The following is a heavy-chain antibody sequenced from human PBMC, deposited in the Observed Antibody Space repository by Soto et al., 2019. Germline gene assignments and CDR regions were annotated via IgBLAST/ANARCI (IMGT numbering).Heavy chain of an antibody. CDR3: AKDMDGGGWYYPDY. D-gene: IGHD6-19*01. CDR2: ISYDGSNK. CDR1: GFTFSSYG. J-gene: IGHJ4*02. Sequence: GGSLRLSCAASGFTFSSYGMHWVRQAPGKGLEWVAVISYDGSNKYYADSVKGRFTISRDNSKNTLYLQMNSLRAEDTAVYYCAKDMDGGGWYYPDYWGQGTLVTVSS. V-gene: IGHV3-30*18.